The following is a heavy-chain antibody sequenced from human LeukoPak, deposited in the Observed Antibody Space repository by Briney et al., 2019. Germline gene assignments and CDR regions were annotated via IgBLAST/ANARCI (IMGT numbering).Heavy chain of an antibody. Sequence: SVKVSCKASGGTFSSYAISWVRQAPGQGLEWMGGIIPIFGTANYAQKFQGRVTITADKSTSTAYMELSSLRSEDTAVYYCARVAAADPYNWFDPWGQGTLVTASS. CDR3: ARVAAADPYNWFDP. V-gene: IGHV1-69*06. D-gene: IGHD6-13*01. CDR2: IIPIFGTA. CDR1: GGTFSSYA. J-gene: IGHJ5*02.